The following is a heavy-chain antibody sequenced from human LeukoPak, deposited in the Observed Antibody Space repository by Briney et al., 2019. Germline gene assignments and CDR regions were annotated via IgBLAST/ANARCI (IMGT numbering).Heavy chain of an antibody. CDR1: GYSFTNYW. CDR3: ARRCGSDCFDAFDI. J-gene: IGHJ3*02. D-gene: IGHD2-21*02. Sequence: GESLKISCKGSGYSFTNYWIGWVRQMPGEGLEWMGIIYPGDSDTRYRPAFQGQVTISADKSISTAYLQWSSLKASDTAMYYCARRCGSDCFDAFDIWGQGTMVIVSS. CDR2: IYPGDSDT. V-gene: IGHV5-51*01.